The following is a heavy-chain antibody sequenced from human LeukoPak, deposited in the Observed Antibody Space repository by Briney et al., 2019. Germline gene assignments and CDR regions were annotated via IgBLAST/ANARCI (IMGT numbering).Heavy chain of an antibody. D-gene: IGHD3-10*01. V-gene: IGHV3-30*02. J-gene: IGHJ4*02. CDR2: IRFDGNEI. Sequence: GGSLRLSCVASGFTFSAFGMHWVRQAPGKGLEWVTFIRFDGNEIEYADSVKDRFTISRDNSKNTLYLQMNSLRPEDTAVYYCAKEVGGPFDYWGQGTLVLVSS. CDR3: AKEVGGPFDY. CDR1: GFTFSAFG.